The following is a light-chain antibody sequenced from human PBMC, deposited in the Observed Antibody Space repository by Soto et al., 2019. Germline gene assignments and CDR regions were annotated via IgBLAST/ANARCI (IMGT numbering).Light chain of an antibody. V-gene: IGKV3D-15*01. CDR3: QRYNNWPPA. Sequence: EIVMTQSPANLSVSPGERATLSCRASQSVSSNLAWYQQKPGQAPRLLIYGASIRATGIPARFSGSGSGTEFTLTISSLQSEDFTVYYCQRYNNWPPAFGQGTRLEIK. CDR1: QSVSSN. J-gene: IGKJ5*01. CDR2: GAS.